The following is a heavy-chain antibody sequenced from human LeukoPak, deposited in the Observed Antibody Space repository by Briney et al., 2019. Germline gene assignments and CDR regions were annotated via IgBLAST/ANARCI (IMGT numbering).Heavy chain of an antibody. CDR1: GFTFSAYS. Sequence: GGSLRLSCATSGFTFSAYSMNWVRQAPGKGLGWVSSISGSSIYINYADSVKGRFTISSDNTKNSLYLQMNSLRAEDTAVYYCARPQNYYDSSGFDYWGQGTLVTVSS. V-gene: IGHV3-21*01. CDR2: ISGSSIYI. D-gene: IGHD3-22*01. CDR3: ARPQNYYDSSGFDY. J-gene: IGHJ4*02.